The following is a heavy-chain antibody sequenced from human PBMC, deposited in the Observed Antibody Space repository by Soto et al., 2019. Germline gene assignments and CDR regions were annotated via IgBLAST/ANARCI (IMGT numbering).Heavy chain of an antibody. Sequence: SETLSLTCTVSGGSISSYYWSWIRRPPGKGLEWIGYIYNSGSTHSNPSLQSRVTISVDTSKNQFSLKLSSVTAADTGIYYCARARITMVREVIKYNMDVWGQGTAVTVSS. D-gene: IGHD3-10*01. V-gene: IGHV4-59*01. J-gene: IGHJ6*02. CDR3: ARARITMVREVIKYNMDV. CDR1: GGSISSYY. CDR2: IYNSGST.